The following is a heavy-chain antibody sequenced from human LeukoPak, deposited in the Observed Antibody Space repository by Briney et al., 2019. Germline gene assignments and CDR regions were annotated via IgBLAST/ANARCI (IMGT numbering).Heavy chain of an antibody. CDR2: IRYDGSKN. D-gene: IGHD2-2*01. CDR1: GFTFSSYG. V-gene: IGHV3-30*02. J-gene: IGHJ4*02. Sequence: GRSLRLSCAASGFTFSSYGIHWVRQAPGKGLEWVAFIRYDGSKNYYADSVKGRFTISRDNSKNTLYLQMNSLRAEDTAVYYCAKDHCSSTTCYGSPGYWGQGTLVTVSS. CDR3: AKDHCSSTTCYGSPGY.